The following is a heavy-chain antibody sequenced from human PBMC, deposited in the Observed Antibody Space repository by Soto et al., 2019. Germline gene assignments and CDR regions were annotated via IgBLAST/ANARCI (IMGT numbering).Heavy chain of an antibody. J-gene: IGHJ6*02. CDR2: IYSDGST. Sequence: GGSLRLSCAASGFSVSGNYMSWVRQAPGEGLEWVSVIYSDGSTYYADSVKGRFTISRDNSKNTLYLQMNSLRAEDTAVYYCARDCSSTSCYTPHYGMDVWGQGTAVTVSS. CDR3: ARDCSSTSCYTPHYGMDV. CDR1: GFSVSGNY. D-gene: IGHD2-2*02. V-gene: IGHV3-53*01.